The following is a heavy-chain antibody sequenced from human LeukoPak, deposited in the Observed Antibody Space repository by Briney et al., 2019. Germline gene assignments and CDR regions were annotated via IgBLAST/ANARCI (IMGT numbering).Heavy chain of an antibody. Sequence: PGGSLRLSCAASGFTFSSYAMSWVRQAPGKGLEWVAVISYDESNKYYADSVKGRFTISRDNSKNTLYLQMNSLRVEDTAVYYCAKSSFYCSGDSCYSVGAFDIWGQGTMVTVSS. CDR1: GFTFSSYA. D-gene: IGHD2-15*01. CDR2: ISYDESNK. J-gene: IGHJ3*02. V-gene: IGHV3-30*18. CDR3: AKSSFYCSGDSCYSVGAFDI.